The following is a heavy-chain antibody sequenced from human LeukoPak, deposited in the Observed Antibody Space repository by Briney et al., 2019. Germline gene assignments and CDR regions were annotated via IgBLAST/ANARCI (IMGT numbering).Heavy chain of an antibody. Sequence: PGGPLRLSSASLGSPSGNYVRSWARQAQGKGLAWVAGVSCSGTTNYYPASVNGGFTNSRDNSKNTLFRQMTSLRADDAAVYYWATPGQWPVYFDDWGPGTLVTVSS. J-gene: IGHJ4*02. CDR3: ATPGQWPVYFDD. V-gene: IGHV3-23*01. D-gene: IGHD6-19*01. CDR1: GSPSGNYV. CDR2: VSCSGTTN.